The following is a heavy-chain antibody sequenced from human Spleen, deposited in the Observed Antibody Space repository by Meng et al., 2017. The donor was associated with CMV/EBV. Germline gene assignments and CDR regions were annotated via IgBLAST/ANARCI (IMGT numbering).Heavy chain of an antibody. Sequence: SETLSLTCTVSGGSISSYYWSWIRQPPGKGLEWIGYIYYSGSTNYNPSLKSRVTISVDTSKNHFSLKLSSATAADTAVYYCARDGRGIFGLYGMDVWGQGTTVTVSS. CDR3: ARDGRGIFGLYGMDV. D-gene: IGHD3/OR15-3a*01. CDR1: GGSISSYY. V-gene: IGHV4-59*01. J-gene: IGHJ6*02. CDR2: IYYSGST.